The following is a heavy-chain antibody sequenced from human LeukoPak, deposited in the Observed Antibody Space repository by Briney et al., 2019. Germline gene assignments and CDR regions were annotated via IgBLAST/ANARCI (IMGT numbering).Heavy chain of an antibody. D-gene: IGHD6-19*01. J-gene: IGHJ5*02. CDR2: IYYGGST. Sequence: SETLSLTCTVSGGSIRSSSYYWGWIRQPPGKGLEWIGNIYYGGSTYYNPSPKSRVTVSVDTSKNQFSLKLSSVTAADTAVYYCARHGGSPDWFDPWGQGTLVIVSS. CDR1: GGSIRSSSYY. CDR3: ARHGGSPDWFDP. V-gene: IGHV4-39*01.